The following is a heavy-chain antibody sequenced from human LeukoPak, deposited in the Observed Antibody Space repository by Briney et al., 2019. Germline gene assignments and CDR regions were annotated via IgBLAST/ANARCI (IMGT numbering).Heavy chain of an antibody. CDR3: AREPAAPSGWFDP. J-gene: IGHJ5*02. Sequence: PSETLSLTCTVSGGSISSSSYYWGWIRQPPGKGLEWIGSIYYSGSTYYNPSLKSRVTISVDTSKNQFSLKLSSVTAADTAVYYCAREPAAPSGWFDPWGQGTLVTVSS. CDR2: IYYSGST. D-gene: IGHD2-2*01. V-gene: IGHV4-39*07. CDR1: GGSISSSSYY.